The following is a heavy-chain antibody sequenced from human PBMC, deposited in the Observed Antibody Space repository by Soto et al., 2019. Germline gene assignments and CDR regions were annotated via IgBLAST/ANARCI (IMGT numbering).Heavy chain of an antibody. D-gene: IGHD3-10*01. Sequence: QVQLQESGPGLVKPSGTLSLTCAVSGGSISSSNWWSWVRQPPGKGLEWIGEIYHSGSTNYNPSLKSRVTISVDKSKNQFSLKLSSVTAADTAVYYCARKNQYYYGSGSYTDYWYFDLWGRGTLVTVSS. J-gene: IGHJ2*01. CDR1: GGSISSSNW. V-gene: IGHV4-4*02. CDR3: ARKNQYYYGSGSYTDYWYFDL. CDR2: IYHSGST.